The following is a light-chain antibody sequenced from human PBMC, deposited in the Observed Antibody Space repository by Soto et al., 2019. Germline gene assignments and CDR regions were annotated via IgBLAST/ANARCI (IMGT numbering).Light chain of an antibody. J-gene: IGKJ3*01. V-gene: IGKV3-20*01. CDR2: GAS. CDR1: QRVSANS. CDR3: HQYGSSPFT. Sequence: EVVLTQSPATLSLSPGERATLACRAHQRVSANSLAWYQQKPGQAPRIHIYGASSRDTGIPDRFSGSGSGTDFTLTISRLEPEDFALFYCHQYGSSPFTFGPGTKVDLK.